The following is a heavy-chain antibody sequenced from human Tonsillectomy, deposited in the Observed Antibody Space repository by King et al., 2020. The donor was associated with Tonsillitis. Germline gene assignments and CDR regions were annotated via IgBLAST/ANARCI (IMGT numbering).Heavy chain of an antibody. CDR3: ARESKVLGDY. D-gene: IGHD2/OR15-2a*01. Sequence: VQLVESGGGVVRPGRSLRLSCAASGFTFSSFAMHWVRQAPGKGLEWVALISYDGNNKYYADSVKGRFTISRDNSRNTLSLQVNSLRVDDTAVYFCARESKVLGDYWGQGALVSVSS. V-gene: IGHV3-30-3*01. J-gene: IGHJ4*02. CDR1: GFTFSSFA. CDR2: ISYDGNNK.